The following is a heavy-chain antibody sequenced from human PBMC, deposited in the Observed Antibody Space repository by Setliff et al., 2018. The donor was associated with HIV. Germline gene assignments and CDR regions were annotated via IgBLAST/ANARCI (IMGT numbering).Heavy chain of an antibody. CDR1: GGTFSSYA. D-gene: IGHD1-26*01. V-gene: IGHV1-3*04. J-gene: IGHJ5*02. Sequence: KASGGTFSSYAISWVRQAPGQRLEWMGWLRTGTGDTSYSEKFQGRLTITRDTSANTAYMELSNLRSEDTAIYYCARPVGGTGFDPWGQGTLVTVSS. CDR2: LRTGTGDT. CDR3: ARPVGGTGFDP.